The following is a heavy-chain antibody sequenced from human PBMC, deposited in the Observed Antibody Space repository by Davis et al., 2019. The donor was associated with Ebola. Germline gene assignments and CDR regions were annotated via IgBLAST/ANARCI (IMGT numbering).Heavy chain of an antibody. CDR1: GYIFTTYA. J-gene: IGHJ4*02. V-gene: IGHV1-3*01. Sequence: SVKVSCKASGYIFTTYAMHVVRQAPGQRLEWMGWINAGNGNTKYSQKFQGRVTITRDTSASTAYMELSSLRSEDTSVYYCARDRGGDYSFDYWGQGTLVTVSS. CDR2: INAGNGNT. D-gene: IGHD3-10*01. CDR3: ARDRGGDYSFDY.